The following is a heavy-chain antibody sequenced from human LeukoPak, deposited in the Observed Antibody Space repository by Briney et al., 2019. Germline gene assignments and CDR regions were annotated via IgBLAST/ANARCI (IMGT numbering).Heavy chain of an antibody. V-gene: IGHV4-61*09. CDR1: GGSISNGSNY. CDR2: IFTSGRT. J-gene: IGHJ2*01. CDR3: ARLPGGRDWYFDL. D-gene: IGHD3-10*01. Sequence: SQTLSLTCTVSGGSISNGSNYWSWIRQPAGKGLEWIGHIFTSGRTNYSPSLKSRVTISVDTSKNQFSLKLNSVTAADTAVYYCARLPGGRDWYFDLWGRGTLVTVSS.